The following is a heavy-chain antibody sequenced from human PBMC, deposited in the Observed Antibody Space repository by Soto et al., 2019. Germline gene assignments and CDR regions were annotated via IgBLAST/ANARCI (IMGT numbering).Heavy chain of an antibody. V-gene: IGHV3-21*01. J-gene: IGHJ4*02. CDR3: AREGIAEALDY. D-gene: IGHD6-13*01. CDR1: GFTISSYS. CDR2: ISSSSSYI. Sequence: GGSLRLSCAASGFTISSYSMNWVRQAPGKGLEWVSSISSSSSYIYYADSVKGRFTISRDNAKNSLYLQVNSLRAEDTAVYYCAREGIAEALDYWGQGTLVTVSS.